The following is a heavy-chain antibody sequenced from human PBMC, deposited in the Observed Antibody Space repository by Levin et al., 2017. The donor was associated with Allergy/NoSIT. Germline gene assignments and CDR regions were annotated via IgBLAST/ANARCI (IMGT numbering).Heavy chain of an antibody. D-gene: IGHD5-12*01. CDR2: IWYDGNDK. Sequence: GESLKISCAASRFTFRNYGMHWVRQAPGKGLEWVAVIWYDGNDKYYADSVKGRFIISRDNSKTTLYLQMNSLRAEDTAMYYCAREARDVHSGYVPFDYWGQGPLVTVSS. CDR1: RFTFRNYG. V-gene: IGHV3-33*01. CDR3: AREARDVHSGYVPFDY. J-gene: IGHJ4*02.